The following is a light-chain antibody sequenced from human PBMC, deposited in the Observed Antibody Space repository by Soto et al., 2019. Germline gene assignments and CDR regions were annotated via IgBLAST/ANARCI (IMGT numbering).Light chain of an antibody. V-gene: IGKV3-20*01. CDR1: QSVRSSY. J-gene: IGKJ2*01. CDR2: GAS. CDR3: HQYDSSSYT. Sequence: EIVLTQSPGTLSLSPGERATLSCRASQSVRSSYLAWYQQKFGQAPRLLIYGASSRATGIPDRFSGSGSGTDFTLTISRLEPEDFAVYYCHQYDSSSYTFGQGTKLEIK.